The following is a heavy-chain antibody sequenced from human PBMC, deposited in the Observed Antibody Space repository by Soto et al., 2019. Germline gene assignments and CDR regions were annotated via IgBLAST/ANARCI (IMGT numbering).Heavy chain of an antibody. CDR3: VRGRAVAGINDEAFDL. CDR1: GYIFSDCY. D-gene: IGHD6-19*01. J-gene: IGHJ3*01. V-gene: IGHV1-2*02. Sequence: ASVKVSCKASGYIFSDCYMHWVRQAPGQGLECMGWINPNSGDTIYAQKFQGRVTVTGDPSISTAYMELSRLTSDDTAVYYCVRGRAVAGINDEAFDLWGQGTMVTVSS. CDR2: INPNSGDT.